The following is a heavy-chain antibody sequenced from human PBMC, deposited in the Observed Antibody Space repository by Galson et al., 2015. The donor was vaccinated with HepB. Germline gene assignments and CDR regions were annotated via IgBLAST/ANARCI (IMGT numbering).Heavy chain of an antibody. D-gene: IGHD6-6*01. Sequence: SVKVSCKASGGTFSSYDISWVRQAPGQGLEWMGGIIPILGITNYAQKFQGRVTITADKSTSTAYMELSSLRSEDTAVYYCARDPSIAARPPVPKFHPWGQGTLVTVSS. V-gene: IGHV1-69*10. CDR3: ARDPSIAARPPVPKFHP. CDR2: IIPILGIT. CDR1: GGTFSSYD. J-gene: IGHJ5*02.